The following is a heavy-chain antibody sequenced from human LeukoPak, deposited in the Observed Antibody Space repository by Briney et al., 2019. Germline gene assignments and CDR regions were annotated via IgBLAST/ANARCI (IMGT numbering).Heavy chain of an antibody. D-gene: IGHD1-14*01. J-gene: IGHJ4*02. Sequence: GGSLRLSCTASGLTFSTSGFNWVRQAPGKGLEWVASIGATGSDRYHADSIKGRFTISRDNANNFLYLQMNSLRAEDTAVYYCATETNGRHYDYWGQGTLLTVSS. CDR2: IGATGSDR. V-gene: IGHV3-21*06. CDR1: GLTFSTSG. CDR3: ATETNGRHYDY.